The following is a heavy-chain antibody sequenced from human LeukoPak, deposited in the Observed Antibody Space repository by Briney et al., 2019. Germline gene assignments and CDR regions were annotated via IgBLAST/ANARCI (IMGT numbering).Heavy chain of an antibody. V-gene: IGHV3-23*01. CDR3: AKDGTSRFVDFDY. J-gene: IGHJ4*02. D-gene: IGHD1-7*01. CDR2: ISGRGGST. Sequence: GGSLRLSCAASGFTFSSYAMSWVRQAPGKGLEWVSAISGRGGSTYYADSVKGRFTISRDNSKNTLYQQRNSLRAEDTAVYYCAKDGTSRFVDFDYWGQGTLVTVSS. CDR1: GFTFSSYA.